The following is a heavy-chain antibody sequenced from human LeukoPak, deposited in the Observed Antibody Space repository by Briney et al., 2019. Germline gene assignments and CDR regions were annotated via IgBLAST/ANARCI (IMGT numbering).Heavy chain of an antibody. V-gene: IGHV1-18*04. CDR3: ARDLNSGWYLLDY. CDR2: ISAHNGNT. CDR1: GYTFTGYY. J-gene: IGHJ4*02. Sequence: ASVKVSCKASGYTFTGYYMHWVRQAPGQGLKWMGWISAHNGNTNYAQKLQGRVTMTTDTSTSTAYMELRSLRSDDTAVYYCARDLNSGWYLLDYWGQGTLVTVSS. D-gene: IGHD6-19*01.